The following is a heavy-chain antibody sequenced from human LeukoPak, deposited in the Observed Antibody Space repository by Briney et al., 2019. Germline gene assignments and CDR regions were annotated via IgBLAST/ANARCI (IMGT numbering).Heavy chain of an antibody. CDR2: ISYDGSNK. CDR3: ARGTSYYFDY. J-gene: IGHJ4*02. D-gene: IGHD2-2*01. Sequence: QPGGSLRLSCAASGFTFSSYAMHWVRQAPGKGLEWVAVISYDGSNKYYADSVKGRFTISRDNSKNTLYLQMNSLRAEDTAVYYCARGTSYYFDYWGQGTLVTVSS. V-gene: IGHV3-30*04. CDR1: GFTFSSYA.